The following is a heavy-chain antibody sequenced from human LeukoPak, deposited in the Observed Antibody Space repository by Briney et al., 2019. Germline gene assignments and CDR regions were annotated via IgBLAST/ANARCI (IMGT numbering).Heavy chain of an antibody. D-gene: IGHD3-9*01. CDR1: GYTFTSYY. CDR3: ARDSDILTGGMDV. V-gene: IGHV1-46*01. CDR2: INPSGGST. J-gene: IGHJ6*04. Sequence: ASVKVSCKASGYTFTSYYMHWVRQAPGQGLEWMGIINPSGGSTIYAHKFQGRVTMTRDMSTTTVYMELNSLRSEDTALYYCARDSDILTGGMDVWGKGTTVTISS.